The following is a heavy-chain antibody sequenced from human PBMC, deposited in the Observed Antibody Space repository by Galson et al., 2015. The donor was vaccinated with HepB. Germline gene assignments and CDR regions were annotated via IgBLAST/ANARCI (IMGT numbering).Heavy chain of an antibody. J-gene: IGHJ5*02. CDR2: VCGSGGQP. CDR3: AKDLAPYYSDSSERWFDP. D-gene: IGHD3-22*01. CDR1: GFTFSNYA. V-gene: IGHV3-23*01. Sequence: SLRLSCAASGFTFSNYAMHWVRHAPEKGPECVSSVCGSGGQPYNADSVKGRFIIARDNSKNTLYLQMNCLRAEDKAVYYCAKDLAPYYSDSSERWFDPWGQGTLVTVSS.